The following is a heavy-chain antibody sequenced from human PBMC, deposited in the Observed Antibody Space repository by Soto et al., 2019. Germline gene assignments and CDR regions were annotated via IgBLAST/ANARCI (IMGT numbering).Heavy chain of an antibody. CDR3: ARAGT. V-gene: IGHV1-69*01. J-gene: IGHJ5*02. CDR1: GGTFRSYA. CDR2: ITPISGTT. Sequence: QVQLVQSGAEVKKPGSSMKVSCKVSGGTFRSYAINWVRQAPGQGLEWMGGITPISGTTNYAQKFQGRVTITADESTSSAYMGLSSLRHDDTAVYYCARAGTWGQGSPVTVSS.